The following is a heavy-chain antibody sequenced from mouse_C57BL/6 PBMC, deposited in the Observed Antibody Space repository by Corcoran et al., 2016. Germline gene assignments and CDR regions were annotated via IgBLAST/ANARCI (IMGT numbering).Heavy chain of an antibody. V-gene: IGHV9-3*01. D-gene: IGHD1-1*01. CDR1: GYTFTTYG. CDR3: ARNYYCSPDCDY. CDR2: INNYSGVP. J-gene: IGHJ2*01. Sequence: QIQLVQSGPELKKPGETVKISCKASGYTFTTYGMSWVKQAPGKGLKWMGWINNYSGVPTYADAFKGLFAFALETSASTAYLQSNNLKNEDTATYCCARNYYCSPDCDYGGQCTARTVSS.